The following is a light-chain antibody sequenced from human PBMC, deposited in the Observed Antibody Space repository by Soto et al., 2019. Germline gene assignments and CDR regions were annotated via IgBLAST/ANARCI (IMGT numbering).Light chain of an antibody. CDR1: SSDVGGYNY. CDR2: DVS. J-gene: IGLJ2*01. Sequence: QSVLTQRASVSGSPGQSITISCTGTSSDVGGYNYVSWYQQHPGKAPKLMIYDVSNRPSGVSNRFSGSKSGNTASLTISGLQAEDEADYYCSSYTSSSTLEVGGGTKLTVL. V-gene: IGLV2-14*01. CDR3: SSYTSSSTLE.